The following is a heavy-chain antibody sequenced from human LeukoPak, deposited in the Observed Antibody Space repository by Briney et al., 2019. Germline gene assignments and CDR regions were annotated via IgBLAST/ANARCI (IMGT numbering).Heavy chain of an antibody. Sequence: ASVKVSCKASGYTFTSYGISWVRQAPGQGLEWMGWISAYNGNTNYAQKLQGRVTMTTETSTSTAYMELRSLRSDDTAVYYCARAPNFDWLLSPFDYWGQGTLVTVSS. CDR2: ISAYNGNT. CDR3: ARAPNFDWLLSPFDY. J-gene: IGHJ4*02. CDR1: GYTFTSYG. D-gene: IGHD3-9*01. V-gene: IGHV1-18*01.